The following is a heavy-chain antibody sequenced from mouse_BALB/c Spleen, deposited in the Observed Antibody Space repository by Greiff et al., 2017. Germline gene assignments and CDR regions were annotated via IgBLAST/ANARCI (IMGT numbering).Heavy chain of an antibody. V-gene: IGHV14-1*02. CDR2: IDPENGNT. D-gene: IGHD2-3*01. Sequence: EVMLMESGAELVRPGALVKLSCKASGFNIKDYYMHWVKQRPEQGLEWIGWIDPENGNTIYDPKFQGKASITADTSSNTAHLQLSSLTSEDTAVYYCASPIYDGYYPLAYWGQGTLVTVSA. CDR3: ASPIYDGYYPLAY. J-gene: IGHJ3*01. CDR1: GFNIKDYY.